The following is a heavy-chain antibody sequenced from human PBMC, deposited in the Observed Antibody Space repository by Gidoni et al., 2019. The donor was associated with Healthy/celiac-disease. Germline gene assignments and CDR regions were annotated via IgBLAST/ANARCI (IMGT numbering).Heavy chain of an antibody. Sequence: QITLKESGPTLVKPTQTLPLTCTFSGFSLSTSGVGVGWIRQPPGKALEWLALIYWNDDKRYSPSLKSRLTITKDTSKNQVVLTMTNMDPVDTATYYCAHRMRFGEFSPHFDYWGQGTLVTVSS. V-gene: IGHV2-5*01. D-gene: IGHD3-10*01. CDR3: AHRMRFGEFSPHFDY. CDR2: IYWNDDK. CDR1: GFSLSTSGVG. J-gene: IGHJ4*02.